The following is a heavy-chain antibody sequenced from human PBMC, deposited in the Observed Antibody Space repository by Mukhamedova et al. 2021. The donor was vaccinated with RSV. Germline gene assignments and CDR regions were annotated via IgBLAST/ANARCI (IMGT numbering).Heavy chain of an antibody. CDR3: VRTTYYYDAQGDY. D-gene: IGHD3-22*01. CDR2: IKQDGSKT. CDR1: W. V-gene: IGHV3-7*01. J-gene: IGHJ4*02. Sequence: WMSWVRQPPGKGLEWVANIKQDGSKTYYVDSVRGRFTISRDNAKISLYLQMNSLRDEDTAVYYCVRTTYYYDAQGDYWGQGTLVT.